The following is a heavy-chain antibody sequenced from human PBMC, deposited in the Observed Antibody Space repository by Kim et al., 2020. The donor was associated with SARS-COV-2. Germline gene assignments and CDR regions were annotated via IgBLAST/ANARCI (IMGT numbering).Heavy chain of an antibody. CDR1: GFTFSSYG. D-gene: IGHD3-9*01. J-gene: IGHJ6*02. CDR2: IWYDGSNK. Sequence: GGSLRLSCAASGFTFSSYGMHWVRQAPGKGLEWVAVIWYDGSNKYYADSVKGRFTISRDNSKNTLYLQMNSLRAEDKAVYYCARGAHYDILTGYYRHYYYYGMDVGGQGTTVTVSS. CDR3: ARGAHYDILTGYYRHYYYYGMDV. V-gene: IGHV3-33*01.